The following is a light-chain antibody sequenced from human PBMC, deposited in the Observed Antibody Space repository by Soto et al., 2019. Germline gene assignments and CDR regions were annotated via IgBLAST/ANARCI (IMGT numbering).Light chain of an antibody. CDR3: HQYDDGPYT. CDR2: GAS. CDR1: QSVSSN. V-gene: IGKV3-15*01. J-gene: IGKJ2*01. Sequence: EIVMTQSPATLSVSPGERATLSCRASQSVSSNVAWYQQIPGQTPRLLIYGASTRATGIPVRFSGSGSGTEFTLPISSLQSEDFAVYYCHQYDDGPYTFGQGTKVEI.